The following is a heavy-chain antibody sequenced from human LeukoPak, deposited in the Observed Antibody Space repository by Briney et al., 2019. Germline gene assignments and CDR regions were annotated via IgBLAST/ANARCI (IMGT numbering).Heavy chain of an antibody. V-gene: IGHV4-34*01. D-gene: IGHD6-13*01. CDR2: INHSGST. Sequence: SETLSLTCAVYGGSFSGYYWSWIRQPPGKGLEWIGEINHSGSTNYNPSLKSRVTISVDTSKNQFSLKLSSVTAADTAVYYCARGGRQQLATPFDDWGQGTLVTVSS. CDR3: ARGGRQQLATPFDD. CDR1: GGSFSGYY. J-gene: IGHJ4*02.